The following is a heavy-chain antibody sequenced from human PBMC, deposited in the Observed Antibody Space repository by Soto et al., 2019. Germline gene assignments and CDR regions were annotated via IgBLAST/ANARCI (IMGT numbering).Heavy chain of an antibody. J-gene: IGHJ3*01. Sequence: QVQLVQSGAEVRKPGSSVKVSCKAPGGTFSTYIISWVRQAPGQGLEWMGRIIPIPDITNYAQKFQGRVTITADRCTSTAHMELTSLKSEATAVYYCAGDRITTRGDAFDLWGQGTLVTVSS. CDR1: GGTFSTYI. V-gene: IGHV1-69*08. D-gene: IGHD3-3*01. CDR3: AGDRITTRGDAFDL. CDR2: IIPIPDIT.